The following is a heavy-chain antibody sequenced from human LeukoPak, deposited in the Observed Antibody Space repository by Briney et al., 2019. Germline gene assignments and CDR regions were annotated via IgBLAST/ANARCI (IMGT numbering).Heavy chain of an antibody. CDR3: ARQGYDTNCFDH. D-gene: IGHD5-12*01. CDR1: RGSISITGYY. Sequence: SETLSLTCTVSRGSISITGYYWGWSRQSPGKGLEVVGSIYYSGSTYYKPSLKSRVTISVDTSKNQFTLRLSSVTAADTALYFCARQGYDTNCFDHWGQGALVTVSS. CDR2: IYYSGST. J-gene: IGHJ5*02. V-gene: IGHV4-39*01.